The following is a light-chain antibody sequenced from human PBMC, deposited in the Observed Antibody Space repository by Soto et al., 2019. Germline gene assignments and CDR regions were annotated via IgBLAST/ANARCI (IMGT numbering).Light chain of an antibody. J-gene: IGKJ1*01. CDR3: QQYEAVVT. CDR1: QSLTNNY. CDR2: GAS. Sequence: EIVLTQSPGTLSLSPGERATLSCRASQSLTNNYFAWYQQQPGRALRLLIDGASTSATGIPGWFGGSGSGKDFTLTISRLEHEYGADYYCQQYEAVVTFGQGTKVEI. V-gene: IGKV3-20*01.